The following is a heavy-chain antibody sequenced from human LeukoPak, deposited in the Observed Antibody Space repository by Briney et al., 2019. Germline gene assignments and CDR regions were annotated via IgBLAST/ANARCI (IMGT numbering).Heavy chain of an antibody. CDR1: GFTFSSYA. D-gene: IGHD3-10*02. Sequence: PGGSLRLSCAASGFTFSSYAMNWVRQAPGKGLEWVSTISGSGSSTYYADSVKGRFTISRDNSKNTLYLQMNSLRAEDTAVYYCAKDMYYFDYWGQGTLVTVSS. J-gene: IGHJ4*02. V-gene: IGHV3-23*01. CDR2: ISGSGSST. CDR3: AKDMYYFDY.